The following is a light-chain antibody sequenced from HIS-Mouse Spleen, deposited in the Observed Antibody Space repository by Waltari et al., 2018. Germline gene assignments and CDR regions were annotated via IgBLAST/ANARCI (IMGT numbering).Light chain of an antibody. J-gene: IGKJ1*01. CDR1: QGISSD. V-gene: IGKV1-9*01. CDR3: QQLNSYPPT. CDR2: AAS. Sequence: DIQLTQSPSFLSASVGDRVTITCRASQGISSDFAWNQQTPGKAPKLLIYAASTLQSGVPSRFSGSGSGTEFTLTISSLQPEDFATYYCQQLNSYPPTFGQGTKVEIK.